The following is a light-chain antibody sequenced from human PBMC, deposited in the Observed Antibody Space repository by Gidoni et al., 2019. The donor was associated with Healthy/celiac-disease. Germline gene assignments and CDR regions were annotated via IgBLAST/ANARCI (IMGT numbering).Light chain of an antibody. Sequence: SYVLTQPPSVSVAPGQTARSTCGGNNIGSKSVHWYQQQPGQAPVLVVYDDSDRPSGIPERFSGSNSGNTATLTISRVEAGDEADYYCQVWDSSSVVFGGGTKLTVL. J-gene: IGLJ2*01. CDR3: QVWDSSSVV. CDR2: DDS. CDR1: NIGSKS. V-gene: IGLV3-21*02.